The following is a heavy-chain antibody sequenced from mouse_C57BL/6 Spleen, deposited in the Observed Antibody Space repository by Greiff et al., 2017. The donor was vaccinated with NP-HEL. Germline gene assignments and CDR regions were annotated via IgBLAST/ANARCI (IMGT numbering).Heavy chain of an antibody. V-gene: IGHV3-6*01. J-gene: IGHJ4*01. CDR3: ARFWDYYAMDY. CDR2: ISYDGSN. D-gene: IGHD4-1*01. Sequence: VQLKESGPGLVKPSQSLSLTCSVTGYSITSGYYWNWIRQFPGNKLEWMGYISYDGSNNYNPSLKNRISITRDTSKNQFFLKLNSVTTEDTATYYCARFWDYYAMDYWGQGTSVTVSS. CDR1: GYSITSGYY.